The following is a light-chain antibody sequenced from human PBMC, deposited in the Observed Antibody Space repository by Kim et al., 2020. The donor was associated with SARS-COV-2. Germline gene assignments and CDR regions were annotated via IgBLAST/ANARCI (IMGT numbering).Light chain of an antibody. Sequence: SPGERATHSCRASQSFCGICLAWYQQKSGQAPRLLIYSESTRATGIPDRFSGSGSGTDFPLNISRLQPEGSAMYYCQQYSIRPPYTVGQGTKLEI. V-gene: IGKV3-20*01. J-gene: IGKJ2*01. CDR2: SES. CDR1: QSFCGIC. CDR3: QQYSIRPPYT.